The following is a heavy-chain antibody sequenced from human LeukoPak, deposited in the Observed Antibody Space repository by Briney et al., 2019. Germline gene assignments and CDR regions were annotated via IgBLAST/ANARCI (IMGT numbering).Heavy chain of an antibody. V-gene: IGHV1-69*13. CDR3: ARERTYDSSGYYLFDY. Sequence: VASVKVSCKASGGTFSSYAISWVRQAPGQGLEWMGGIIPIFGTANYAQKFQGRVTITADDSTSTAYMELSSLRSEDTAVYYCARERTYDSSGYYLFDYWGQGTLVTVSS. CDR1: GGTFSSYA. J-gene: IGHJ4*02. D-gene: IGHD3-22*01. CDR2: IIPIFGTA.